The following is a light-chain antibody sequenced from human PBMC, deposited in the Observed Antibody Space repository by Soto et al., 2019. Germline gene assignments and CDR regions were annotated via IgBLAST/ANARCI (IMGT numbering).Light chain of an antibody. V-gene: IGKV3-15*01. Sequence: EIVMTQSPATLSVSPGEGATLSCRASQSVSTNLAWYQQKPGQTPRLLIYAVSTRATGTPARFSGSGSGTEFTLTISSLQSEDFAIYYCQQYDDWPLTFGGGNKVEIK. J-gene: IGKJ4*01. CDR3: QQYDDWPLT. CDR1: QSVSTN. CDR2: AVS.